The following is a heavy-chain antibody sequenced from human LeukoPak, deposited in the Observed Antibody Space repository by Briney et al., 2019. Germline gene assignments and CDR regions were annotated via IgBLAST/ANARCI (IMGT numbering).Heavy chain of an antibody. V-gene: IGHV3-23*01. CDR3: ARQHTAWYVDY. Sequence: PGGSLRLSCAASGFSFSNYAMSWVRQAPGKGLEWVSGVSASGASTYPEDSVKGRFIISRDNSKNTVFLQMNSLRVEDTAVYYCARQHTAWYVDYWGQGILVTVSS. CDR2: VSASGAST. CDR1: GFSFSNYA. D-gene: IGHD1-1*01. J-gene: IGHJ4*02.